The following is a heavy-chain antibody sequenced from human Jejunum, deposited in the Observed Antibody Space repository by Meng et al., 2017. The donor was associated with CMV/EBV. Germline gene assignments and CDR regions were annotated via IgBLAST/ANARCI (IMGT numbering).Heavy chain of an antibody. V-gene: IGHV1-2*02. CDR3: AKDAGSYLDYYLDY. CDR1: EYRCSDYY. D-gene: IGHD1-26*01. CDR2: IKPQTGDT. J-gene: IGHJ4*02. Sequence: SEYRCSDYYRRWVRQAPGQGLEWMGWIKPQTGDTNYAPKFRGRVTMTRDMSINTVYMEVTGRRADDTAVYYGAKDAGSYLDYYLDYWGQGTLVTVSS.